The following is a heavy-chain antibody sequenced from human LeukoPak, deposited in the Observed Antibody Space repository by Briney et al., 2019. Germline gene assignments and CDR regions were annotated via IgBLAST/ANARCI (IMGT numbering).Heavy chain of an antibody. CDR2: IFYGGRT. Sequence: PSETLSLTCVVSGDSISSYYWNWIRQPPGKGLEWIGYIFYGGRTNYNPSLKSRVAISVDTSKNQFSLKLSSVTAADTAVYYCARGGVLGGSSGWFDPWGQGTLVTVSS. CDR1: GDSISSYY. D-gene: IGHD3-16*01. J-gene: IGHJ5*02. CDR3: ARGGVLGGSSGWFDP. V-gene: IGHV4-59*01.